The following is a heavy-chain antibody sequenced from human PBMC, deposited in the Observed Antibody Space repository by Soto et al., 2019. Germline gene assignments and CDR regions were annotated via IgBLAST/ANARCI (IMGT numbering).Heavy chain of an antibody. J-gene: IGHJ6*02. D-gene: IGHD6-13*01. V-gene: IGHV3-33*01. CDR1: GFTFSSYG. CDR3: AGHPTGYSSSWYGGGPFYYYYGMDV. Sequence: GGSLRLSCAASGFTFSSYGMHWVRQAPGKGLEWVAVIWYDGSNKYYADSVKGRFTISRDNSKNTLYLQMNSLRAEDTAVYYCAGHPTGYSSSWYGGGPFYYYYGMDVWGQGTTVTVSS. CDR2: IWYDGSNK.